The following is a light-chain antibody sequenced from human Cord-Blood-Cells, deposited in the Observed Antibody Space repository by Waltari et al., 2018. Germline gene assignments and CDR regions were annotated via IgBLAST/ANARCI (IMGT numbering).Light chain of an antibody. CDR1: QSVSSSY. CDR3: QQYGSSSIP. J-gene: IGKJ5*01. V-gene: IGKV3-20*01. CDR2: GSS. Sequence: EIVLTQSPGTLSLSPGERATLSCRASQSVSSSYLAWYQQKPGQAPRLLIHGSSSSATGIPDRFSGSGSGTDFTLTISRLESEDFAVYYCQQYGSSSIPFGQGTRLEIK.